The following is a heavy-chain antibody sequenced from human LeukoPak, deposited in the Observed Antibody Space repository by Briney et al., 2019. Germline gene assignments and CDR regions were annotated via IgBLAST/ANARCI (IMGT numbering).Heavy chain of an antibody. CDR1: GYTFTSYG. Sequence: ASVKVSCKASGYTFTSYGISWVRQAPGQGLEWMRWISAYNGNTNYAQKLQGRVTMTTDTSTSTAYMELRSLRSDDTAVYYCARAYGYCSSTSCPPYYYYYMDVWGKGTTVTISS. V-gene: IGHV1-18*01. CDR2: ISAYNGNT. CDR3: ARAYGYCSSTSCPPYYYYYMDV. J-gene: IGHJ6*03. D-gene: IGHD2-2*01.